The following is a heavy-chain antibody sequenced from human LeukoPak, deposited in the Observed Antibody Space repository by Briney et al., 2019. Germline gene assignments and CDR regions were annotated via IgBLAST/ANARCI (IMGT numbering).Heavy chain of an antibody. D-gene: IGHD3-3*01. CDR2: ISGSGGST. J-gene: IGHJ4*02. CDR1: GFTFSSYA. Sequence: PGGSLRLSCAASGFTFSSYAMSWVRQAPGKGLEWVSAISGSGGSTYYADSVKGRFTISRDNSKNTLYLQMNSLRAEDTAVYYCAKVRERFLEWLLIDYWGQGTLVTVSS. V-gene: IGHV3-23*01. CDR3: AKVRERFLEWLLIDY.